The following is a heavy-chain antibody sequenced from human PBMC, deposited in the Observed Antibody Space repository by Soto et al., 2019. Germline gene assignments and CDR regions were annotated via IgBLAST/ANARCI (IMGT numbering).Heavy chain of an antibody. Sequence: SETLSLTCTVSGGSISSYYWSWIRQPPGKGLEWVGYIFYSGTTNYNPSLKSRVTISLDTSKNQFSLKLSSVTAADTAVYYCARVGGGCSSTSCYSYYYYYGMDVWGHGTTVTVSS. J-gene: IGHJ6*02. CDR3: ARVGGGCSSTSCYSYYYYYGMDV. V-gene: IGHV4-59*01. CDR2: IFYSGTT. D-gene: IGHD2-2*01. CDR1: GGSISSYY.